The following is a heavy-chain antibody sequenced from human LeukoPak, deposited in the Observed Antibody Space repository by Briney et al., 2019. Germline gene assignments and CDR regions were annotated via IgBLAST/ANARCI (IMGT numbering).Heavy chain of an antibody. CDR3: AKSDYGYYFDS. D-gene: IGHD4-17*01. CDR2: VTGSGTNS. V-gene: IGHV3-23*01. J-gene: IGHJ4*02. Sequence: GSLRLSCAASGFPFSTYAMNWVRQAPGKGLGWVSAVTGSGTNSYYADSVKGRFTVSRDNSRNMVYLQMSSLRAEDTALYYCAKSDYGYYFDSWGQGTLVTVSS. CDR1: GFPFSTYA.